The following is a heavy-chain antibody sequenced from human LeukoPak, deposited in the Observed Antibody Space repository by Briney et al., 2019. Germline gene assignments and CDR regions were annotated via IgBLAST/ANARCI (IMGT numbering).Heavy chain of an antibody. V-gene: IGHV4-34*01. Sequence: SETLSLTCAVYGGSFSGYYWSWIRQPPGKGLEWIGEINHSGSTNYNPSLKSRVTISVDTSKNQFSLKLSSVTAADTAVYYCARDGLRDGYNSVWGQGTLVTVSS. J-gene: IGHJ4*02. CDR3: ARDGLRDGYNSV. CDR2: INHSGST. D-gene: IGHD5-24*01. CDR1: GGSFSGYY.